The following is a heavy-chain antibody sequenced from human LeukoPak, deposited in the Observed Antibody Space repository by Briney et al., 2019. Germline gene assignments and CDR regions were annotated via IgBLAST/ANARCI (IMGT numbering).Heavy chain of an antibody. CDR2: ISGSGGGT. V-gene: IGHV3-23*01. D-gene: IGHD2-15*01. CDR3: ANRGSDY. Sequence: GGSLRLSCAASGFTFSTAAMGWVHQAPGKGLEWVSAISGSGGGTYYADSVKGRFTISRDNSKNTMFPQMNSLRVEDTAVYYCANRGSDYWGQGTLVTVSS. J-gene: IGHJ4*02. CDR1: GFTFSTAA.